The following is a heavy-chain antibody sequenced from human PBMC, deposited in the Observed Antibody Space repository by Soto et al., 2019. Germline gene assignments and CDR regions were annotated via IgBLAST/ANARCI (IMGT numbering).Heavy chain of an antibody. CDR2: IYYSGST. CDR1: GGSISSGGYY. J-gene: IGHJ5*02. Sequence: SSETLSLTCTVSGGSISSGGYYWSWIRQHPGKGLEWIGYIYYSGSTYYNPSLKSRVTISVDTSKDQFSLKLSSVTAADTAVYYCARAIPRDYDFWSGYSPFNWFDPWGQGTLVTVSS. CDR3: ARAIPRDYDFWSGYSPFNWFDP. V-gene: IGHV4-31*03. D-gene: IGHD3-3*01.